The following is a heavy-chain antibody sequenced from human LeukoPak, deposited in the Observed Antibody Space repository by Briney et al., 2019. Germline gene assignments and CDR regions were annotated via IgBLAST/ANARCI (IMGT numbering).Heavy chain of an antibody. CDR3: AKGQWLDYYFDY. CDR1: GFTFSSYA. Sequence: PGGSLRPSCAASGFTFSSYAMSWVRQAPGKGLEWVSAISGSGGSTYYADSVKGRFTISRDNSKNTLYLQMNSLRAEDTAVYYCAKGQWLDYYFDYWGQGTLVTVSS. V-gene: IGHV3-23*01. D-gene: IGHD5-12*01. CDR2: ISGSGGST. J-gene: IGHJ4*02.